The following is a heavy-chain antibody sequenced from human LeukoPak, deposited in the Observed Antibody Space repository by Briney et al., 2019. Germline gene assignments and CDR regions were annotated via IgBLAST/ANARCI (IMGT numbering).Heavy chain of an antibody. D-gene: IGHD3-3*01. Sequence: KPGGSLRLSCAASGFTFSNAWMSWVRQAPGKGLEWVGRIKSKTDGGTTDYAAPVKGRFTISRDDSKNTLYLQMNSLKTEDTAVYYCTTDPGEVYDFWSGYYLDYWGQGTLVAVSS. CDR1: GFTFSNAW. V-gene: IGHV3-15*01. CDR2: IKSKTDGGTT. CDR3: TTDPGEVYDFWSGYYLDY. J-gene: IGHJ4*02.